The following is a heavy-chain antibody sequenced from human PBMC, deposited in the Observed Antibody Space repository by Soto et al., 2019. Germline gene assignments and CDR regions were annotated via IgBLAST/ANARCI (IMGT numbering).Heavy chain of an antibody. D-gene: IGHD3-10*01. J-gene: IGHJ4*02. CDR3: ASEAPRYGSGSRDFDY. V-gene: IGHV4-39*01. Sequence: QLQLQESGPGLVKPSETLSLTCTVSGGSISSSSYYWGWIRQPPGKGLEWIGSIYYSGSTYYNPSLKSRVTISVDTSKNQFSLKLSSVTAADTAVYYCASEAPRYGSGSRDFDYWGQGTLVTVSS. CDR2: IYYSGST. CDR1: GGSISSSSYY.